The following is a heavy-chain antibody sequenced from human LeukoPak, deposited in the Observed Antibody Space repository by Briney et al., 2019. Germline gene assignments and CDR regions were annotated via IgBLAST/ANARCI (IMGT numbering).Heavy chain of an antibody. J-gene: IGHJ5*02. CDR2: ISGSGGNT. Sequence: GGSLRLSCAASGFTFSSYAMTWVRQAPGKGLEWVSTISGSGGNTYFADSVKGRFTISRDNSKNTLYLQMNSLRAEDTAVYYCARDQGFRFDPWGQGTLVTVSS. CDR1: GFTFSSYA. CDR3: ARDQGFRFDP. V-gene: IGHV3-23*01.